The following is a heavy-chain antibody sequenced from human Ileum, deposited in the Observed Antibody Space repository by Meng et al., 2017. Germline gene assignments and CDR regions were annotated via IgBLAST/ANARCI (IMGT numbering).Heavy chain of an antibody. CDR1: GDSIRNGNW. CDR2: IYESGTT. J-gene: IGHJ4*02. CDR3: ARVSYNKGSPKFDS. D-gene: IGHD1-14*01. V-gene: IGHV4-4*02. Sequence: GQCQDAGPGLVKTSETLSLSCAVSGDSIRNGNWWSWVRQPPGKGLEWIGEIYESGTTNYNPSLKSRVTISVDKSKNEFSLKLSSVTAADTALYYCARVSYNKGSPKFDSWGQGTLVTVSS.